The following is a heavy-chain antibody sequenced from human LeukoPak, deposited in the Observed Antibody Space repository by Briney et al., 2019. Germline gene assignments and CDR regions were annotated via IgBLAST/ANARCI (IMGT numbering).Heavy chain of an antibody. D-gene: IGHD5-24*01. J-gene: IGHJ4*02. Sequence: SETLSLTCSVSGGSISNYYWSWIRQPPGKGLEWIGYIYNSGSTNYNPSLKSRVTISVDTSKDQFSLKVSSVTAADTAVYYCARHGGGYSFDYWGQGTLVTVSS. CDR1: GGSISNYY. CDR2: IYNSGST. V-gene: IGHV4-59*08. CDR3: ARHGGGYSFDY.